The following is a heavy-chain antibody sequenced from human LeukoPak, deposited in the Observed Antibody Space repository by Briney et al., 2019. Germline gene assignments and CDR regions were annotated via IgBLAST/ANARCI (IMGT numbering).Heavy chain of an antibody. J-gene: IGHJ4*02. V-gene: IGHV3-23*01. CDR1: GFTFSSYA. CDR2: ISGSGGST. D-gene: IGHD6-19*01. CDR3: AKEYSSGWYYFVY. Sequence: GGSLRLSCAAPGFTFSSYAMSWVRQAPGKGLEWVSTISGSGGSTYYADSVKGRSTISRDNSKNTLSLQMNSLRAEDTAIYYCAKEYSSGWYYFVYWGQGTLVTVSS.